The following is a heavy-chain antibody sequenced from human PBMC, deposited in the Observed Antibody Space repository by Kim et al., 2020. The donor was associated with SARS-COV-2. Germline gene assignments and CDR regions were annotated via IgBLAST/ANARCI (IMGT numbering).Heavy chain of an antibody. D-gene: IGHD6-13*01. J-gene: IGHJ6*02. Sequence: SETLSLTCAVYGGSFSGYYWSWIRQPPGKGLEWIGEINHSGSTNYNPSLKSRVTISVDTSKNQFSLKLSSVTAADTAVYYCARGRRYSSSWRGMDVWGEG. CDR1: GGSFSGYY. CDR3: ARGRRYSSSWRGMDV. CDR2: INHSGST. V-gene: IGHV4-34*01.